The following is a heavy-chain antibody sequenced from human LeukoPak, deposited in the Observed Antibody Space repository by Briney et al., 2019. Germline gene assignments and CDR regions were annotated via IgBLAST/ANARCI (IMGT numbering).Heavy chain of an antibody. CDR1: GYPFTSYY. J-gene: IGHJ4*02. CDR3: VRDRDVTWTRRRISPPDF. CDR2: INPSGGST. D-gene: IGHD3-3*02. V-gene: IGHV1-46*01. Sequence: ASVKVSCKASGYPFTSYYFHWVRQAPGKGLEWMGIINPSGGSTTYAQKFQGRFTMTRDTSTYTVYMEISSLTSEDTAIHYCVRDRDVTWTRRRISPPDFWAQGTLVTVSS.